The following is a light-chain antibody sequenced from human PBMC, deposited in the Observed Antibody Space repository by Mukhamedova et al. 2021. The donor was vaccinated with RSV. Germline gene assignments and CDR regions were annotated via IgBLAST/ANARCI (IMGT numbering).Light chain of an antibody. V-gene: IGKV3-15*01. CDR3: QQYNNWKT. Sequence: PGERATLSCRASQSVSSNLAWYQQKPGQAPRLLIYGASTRATGIPARFSGSGSGTEFTLTISSLQSEDFAVYYCQQYNNWKTFGQ. CDR1: QSVSSN. CDR2: GAS. J-gene: IGKJ1*01.